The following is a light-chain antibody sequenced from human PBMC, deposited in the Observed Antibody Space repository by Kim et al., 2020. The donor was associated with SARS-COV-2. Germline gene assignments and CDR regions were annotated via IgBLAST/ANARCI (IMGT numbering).Light chain of an antibody. V-gene: IGLV3-21*04. CDR2: YDT. Sequence: SYELTQPPSLSVAPGKTARITCGGDNIGSKSVHWYQQKPGQAPVVVIFYDTGRPSGVPERFSCSNSGDTATLTISWVEAGDEADYSCLVWDRSTNPVFG. CDR3: LVWDRSTNPV. CDR1: NIGSKS. J-gene: IGLJ3*02.